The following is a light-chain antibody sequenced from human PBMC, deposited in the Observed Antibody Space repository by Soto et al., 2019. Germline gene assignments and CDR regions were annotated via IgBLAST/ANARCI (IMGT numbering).Light chain of an antibody. CDR2: DAS. V-gene: IGKV1-5*01. CDR3: QQYNSYWT. Sequence: DIQMTQSPSTLPASVGDRVTITCRASQSISSSLAWYQQKPGKAPKLLIYDASSLESGVPSRFSGSGSGTEFTLTINSLQPDDFATYYCQQYNSYWTFDQGTKVEIK. J-gene: IGKJ1*01. CDR1: QSISSS.